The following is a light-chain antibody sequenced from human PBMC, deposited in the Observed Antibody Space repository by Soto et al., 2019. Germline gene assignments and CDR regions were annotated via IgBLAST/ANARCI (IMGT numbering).Light chain of an antibody. Sequence: QSVLTQPPSVSGAPGQRVSISCTGTNTNIGAGYDVNWYQLLPGTAPKLLIYANINRPSGVPDPFSGSKSGASAFLVITGLQAEDEADYYCQSYDSSLSAWKVFGGGTKLTVL. CDR3: QSYDSSLSAWKV. CDR1: NTNIGAGYD. J-gene: IGLJ3*02. V-gene: IGLV1-40*01. CDR2: ANI.